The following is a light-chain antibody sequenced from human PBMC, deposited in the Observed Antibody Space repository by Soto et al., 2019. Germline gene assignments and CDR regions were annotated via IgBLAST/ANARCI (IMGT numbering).Light chain of an antibody. Sequence: DIQMTKSPASLSASVGDRVTITCRASQSIRTYLNWYQQKPGKAPNLLIYTVSNLQSGVSSRFTGSGSGTDFTLTISSLQPEDFATYFCQQSYSTPWTFGQGTKVEIE. CDR1: QSIRTY. CDR3: QQSYSTPWT. CDR2: TVS. J-gene: IGKJ1*01. V-gene: IGKV1-39*01.